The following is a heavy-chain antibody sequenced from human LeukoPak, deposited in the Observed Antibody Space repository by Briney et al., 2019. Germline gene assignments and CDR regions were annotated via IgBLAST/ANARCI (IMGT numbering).Heavy chain of an antibody. CDR2: IYYSGST. J-gene: IGHJ4*02. CDR3: ARVNPYCSSTSCFDY. Sequence: SETLSLTCTVSGGSISSSSYYWGWIRQPPGRGLEWIGSIYYSGSTYYNPSLKSRVTISVDTSKNQFSLKLSSVTAADTAVYYCARVNPYCSSTSCFDYWGQGTLVTVSS. V-gene: IGHV4-39*07. CDR1: GGSISSSSYY. D-gene: IGHD2-2*01.